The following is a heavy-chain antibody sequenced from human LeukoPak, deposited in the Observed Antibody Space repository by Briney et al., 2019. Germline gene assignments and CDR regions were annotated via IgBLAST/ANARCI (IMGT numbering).Heavy chain of an antibody. CDR2: IIPIFGTA. V-gene: IGHV1-69*13. J-gene: IGHJ5*02. CDR1: GGTFSSYA. Sequence: SVKVSCKASGGTFSSYAISWVRQAPGQGLEWMGGIIPIFGTANYAQKFQGRVTITADESTSTAYMELSSLRSEDTAVYYCASRAGYCSSTSCYTGWFDPWGQGALVTVSS. D-gene: IGHD2-2*02. CDR3: ASRAGYCSSTSCYTGWFDP.